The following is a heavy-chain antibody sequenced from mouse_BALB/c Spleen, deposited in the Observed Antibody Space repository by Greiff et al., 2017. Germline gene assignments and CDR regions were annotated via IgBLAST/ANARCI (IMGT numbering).Heavy chain of an antibody. V-gene: IGHV2-9*02. Sequence: VKLMESGPGLVAPSQSLSITCTVSGFSLTSYGVHWVRQPPGKGLEWLGVIWAGGSTNYNSALMSRLSISKDNSKSQVFLKMNSLQTDDTAMYYCARAYGNGDYYAMDYWGQGTSVTVSS. D-gene: IGHD2-1*01. J-gene: IGHJ4*01. CDR1: GFSLTSYG. CDR2: IWAGGST. CDR3: ARAYGNGDYYAMDY.